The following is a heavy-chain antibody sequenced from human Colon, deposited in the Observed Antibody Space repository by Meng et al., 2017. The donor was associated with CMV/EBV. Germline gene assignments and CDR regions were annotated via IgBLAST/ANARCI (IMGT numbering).Heavy chain of an antibody. D-gene: IGHD2-2*01. J-gene: IGHJ4*02. CDR2: ISYGSTYV. V-gene: IGHV3-21*06. CDR3: VREGTSSSYDY. Sequence: GESLKISCAASGFMFSTYTMHWVRQAPGKGLEWVSSISYGSTYVEYADSVLGRFTITRDNAETSLYLQMSSLRVEDTALYYCVREGTSSSYDYWGQGTLVTVSS. CDR1: GFMFSTYT.